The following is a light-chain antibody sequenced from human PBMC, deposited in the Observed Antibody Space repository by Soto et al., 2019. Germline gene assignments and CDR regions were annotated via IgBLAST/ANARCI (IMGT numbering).Light chain of an antibody. V-gene: IGLV1-44*01. CDR3: AAWDDSLNGSYV. CDR1: SSNIGSNT. J-gene: IGLJ1*01. CDR2: SNN. Sequence: LLTQPPSPSGTPGQRVTISCSGSSSNIGSNTVNWYQQLPGTAPKLLIYSNNQRPSGVPDRFSGSKSGTSASLAISGLKSEDEADYYCAAWDDSLNGSYVFGTGTKVTVL.